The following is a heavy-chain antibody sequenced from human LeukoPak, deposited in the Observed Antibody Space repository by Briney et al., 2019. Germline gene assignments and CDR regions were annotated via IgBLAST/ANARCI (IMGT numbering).Heavy chain of an antibody. Sequence: PSETLSLTXTVSGGSISSYYWSWIRQPPGKELEWIGYIYYSGSTNYNPSLKSRVTISVDTSKNQFSLKLSSVTAADTAVYYCARVGSSWRYFDYWGQGTLVTVSS. CDR3: ARVGSSWRYFDY. CDR2: IYYSGST. V-gene: IGHV4-59*01. D-gene: IGHD6-13*01. J-gene: IGHJ4*02. CDR1: GGSISSYY.